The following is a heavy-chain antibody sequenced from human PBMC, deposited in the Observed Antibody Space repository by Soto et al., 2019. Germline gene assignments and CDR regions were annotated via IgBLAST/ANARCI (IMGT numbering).Heavy chain of an antibody. Sequence: GGSLRLSCAASGFTFSSYAMSWVRQAPGKGLEWVSAISGSGGSTYYADSVKGRFTISRDNSKNTLYLQMNSLRAEDTAVYYCATSLWDAEYFQHWGQGTLVTVSS. V-gene: IGHV3-23*01. J-gene: IGHJ1*01. CDR3: ATSLWDAEYFQH. CDR1: GFTFSSYA. D-gene: IGHD3-16*01. CDR2: ISGSGGST.